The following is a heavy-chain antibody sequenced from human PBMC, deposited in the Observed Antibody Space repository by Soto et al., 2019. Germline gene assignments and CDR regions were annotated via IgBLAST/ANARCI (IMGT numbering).Heavy chain of an antibody. Sequence: PVGSLRLSCAASGFTFRTYATHWVRQAPGKGLEWVAVISHDGSNTDYGDSVKGRFTISRDNSKSTLSLQMNSLRPEDTGVYYCAKDAGYTEYFFASWGQGTLVTVSS. D-gene: IGHD5-12*01. CDR1: GFTFRTYA. J-gene: IGHJ4*02. CDR2: ISHDGSNT. V-gene: IGHV3-30*18. CDR3: AKDAGYTEYFFAS.